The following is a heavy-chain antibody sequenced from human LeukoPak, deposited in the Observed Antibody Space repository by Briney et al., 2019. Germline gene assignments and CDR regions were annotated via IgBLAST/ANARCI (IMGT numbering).Heavy chain of an antibody. CDR1: GYTFSNYG. Sequence: GASVKVSCKASGYTFSNYGISWVRQAPGQGLEWMGWISPYNGNTNYAQKFQGRVTITADKSTSTAYMELSSLRSEDTAVYYCAGPIQLLGAFDIWGQGTMVTVSS. CDR2: ISPYNGNT. J-gene: IGHJ3*02. CDR3: AGPIQLLGAFDI. V-gene: IGHV1-18*01. D-gene: IGHD5-18*01.